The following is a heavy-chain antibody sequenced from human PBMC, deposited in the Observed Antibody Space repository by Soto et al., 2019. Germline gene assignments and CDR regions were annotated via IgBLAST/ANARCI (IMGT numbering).Heavy chain of an antibody. CDR1: GNSINSSNW. J-gene: IGHJ4*02. Sequence: VKLQTSGPALVKPSAPLSLTSAVSGNSINSSNWWSWLRQPTGKGLEWIGELYPSGTINYKPSLHGRISTSLDKSKKQFPWMLSSVTTSDTTVYFCASSNRRPVLVEYWGQGALVWVSS. D-gene: IGHD2-8*02. CDR3: ASSNRRPVLVEY. V-gene: IGHV4-4*02. CDR2: LYPSGTI.